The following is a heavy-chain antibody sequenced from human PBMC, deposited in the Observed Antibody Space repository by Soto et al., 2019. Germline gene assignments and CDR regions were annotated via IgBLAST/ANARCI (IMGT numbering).Heavy chain of an antibody. D-gene: IGHD3-3*01. CDR1: GGSFSGYY. CDR2: INHSGST. V-gene: IGHV4-34*01. Sequence: SETLSLTCAVYGGSFSGYYWSWIRQPPGKGLEWIGEINHSGSTNYNPSLKSRVTISVDTSKNQFSLKLSSVTAADTAVYYCARVRDAYYDFWSGYYPGPQYGMDVWGQGTTVTVSS. J-gene: IGHJ6*02. CDR3: ARVRDAYYDFWSGYYPGPQYGMDV.